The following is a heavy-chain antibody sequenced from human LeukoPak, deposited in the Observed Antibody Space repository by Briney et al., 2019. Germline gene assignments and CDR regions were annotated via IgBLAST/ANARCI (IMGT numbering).Heavy chain of an antibody. Sequence: ASVTVSCTASGYTFTGYYMHWVRQAPGQGLEWMGWINPNSGGTNYAQKFQGRVTMTRDTSISTAYMELSRLRSDDTAVYYCARDWATYYDILTGYGDAFDIWGQGTMVTVSS. CDR2: INPNSGGT. CDR3: ARDWATYYDILTGYGDAFDI. J-gene: IGHJ3*02. V-gene: IGHV1-2*02. D-gene: IGHD3-9*01. CDR1: GYTFTGYY.